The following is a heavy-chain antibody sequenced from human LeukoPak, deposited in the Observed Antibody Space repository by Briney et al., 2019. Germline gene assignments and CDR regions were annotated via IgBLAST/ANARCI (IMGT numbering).Heavy chain of an antibody. D-gene: IGHD3-10*01. J-gene: IGHJ5*02. CDR2: INHSGST. V-gene: IGHV4-61*08. CDR3: AGGDTYYYGSGSYYNVGSWFDP. Sequence: SGPTLVNPTQTLTLTCTFSGFSLSTDGMCVGWIRQPPGKGLEWIGEINHSGSTNYNPSLKSRVTISVDTSKNQFSLKLSSVTAADTAVYYCAGGDTYYYGSGSYYNVGSWFDPWGQGTLVTVSS. CDR1: GFSLSTDGMC.